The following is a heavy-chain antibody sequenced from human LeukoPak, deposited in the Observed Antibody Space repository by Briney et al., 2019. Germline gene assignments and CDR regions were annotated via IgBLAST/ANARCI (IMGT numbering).Heavy chain of an antibody. D-gene: IGHD2-2*01. CDR2: INHSGST. V-gene: IGHV4-34*01. J-gene: IGHJ6*02. Sequence: PSETLSLTCAVYGGSFSGYYWSWIRQPPGKGLEWIGEINHSGSTNYNPSLKSRVTISVDTSKNQFSLKLSSVTAADTAVYYCAREGCSSTGCYPSYYYGMDVWGQGTTVTVSS. CDR1: GGSFSGYY. CDR3: AREGCSSTGCYPSYYYGMDV.